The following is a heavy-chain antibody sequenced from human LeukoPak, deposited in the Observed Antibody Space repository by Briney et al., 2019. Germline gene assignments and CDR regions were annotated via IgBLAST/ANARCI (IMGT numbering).Heavy chain of an antibody. CDR3: ARDLIPVWFDP. D-gene: IGHD2-21*01. CDR1: GGSISSGSYY. Sequence: SETLSLTCTVSGGSISSGSYYWSWIRQPAGKGLEWIGRIYTSGSTNYNPSLKSRVTISVDTSKNRFSLKLSSVTAADTAVYYCARDLIPVWFDPWGQGTLVTASS. V-gene: IGHV4-61*02. CDR2: IYTSGST. J-gene: IGHJ5*02.